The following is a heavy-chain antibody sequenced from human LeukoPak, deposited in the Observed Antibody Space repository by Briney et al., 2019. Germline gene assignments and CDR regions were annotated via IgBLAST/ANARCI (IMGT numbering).Heavy chain of an antibody. CDR2: IRYDGSNK. CDR3: AKDNIATD. CDR1: GFIFNTYV. V-gene: IGHV3-30*02. Sequence: GGSLRLSCAASGFIFNTYVMHWVRQAPGKGLEWLAFIRYDGSNKNYADSVKGRFTISRDNTKNSLYLQMNSLRAEDTAVYYCAKDNIATDWGQGTMVTVSS. D-gene: IGHD6-13*01. J-gene: IGHJ3*01.